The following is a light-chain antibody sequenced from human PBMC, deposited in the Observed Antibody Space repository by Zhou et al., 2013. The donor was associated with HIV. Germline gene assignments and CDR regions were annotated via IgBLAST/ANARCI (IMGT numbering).Light chain of an antibody. J-gene: IGKJ4*01. Sequence: EIVLTQSPVSLSLSPGERATLSCRASQSISSFLAWYQQKPGQAPRLLIYDASSRATGIPARFSGSGSGTDFTLTISRLEPEDFAVYYCQQYGTSPTLTFGGGTKVEIK. CDR2: DAS. CDR1: QSISSF. V-gene: IGKV3-20*01. CDR3: QQYGTSPTLT.